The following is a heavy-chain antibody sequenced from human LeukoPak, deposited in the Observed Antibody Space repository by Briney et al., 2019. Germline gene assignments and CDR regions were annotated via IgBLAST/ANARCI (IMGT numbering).Heavy chain of an antibody. D-gene: IGHD6-6*01. CDR1: GGSFSGYF. V-gene: IGHV4-34*01. CDR3: AVSAAALFDP. Sequence: SETLSLTCAVYGGSFSGYFWSWFRQPPGKGLEWIGEINRSGSTNYNSSLSLKSRVTISVDTSKNQFSLKLSSVTAADTAVYYCAVSAAALFDPWGQGTLVTVSS. CDR2: INRSGST. J-gene: IGHJ5*02.